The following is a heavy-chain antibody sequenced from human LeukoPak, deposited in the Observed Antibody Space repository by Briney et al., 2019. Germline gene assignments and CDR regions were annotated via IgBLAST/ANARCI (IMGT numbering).Heavy chain of an antibody. D-gene: IGHD3-9*01. CDR3: ARLSPETYDILTGYYRYYFDY. J-gene: IGHJ4*02. CDR2: IYSGDSGT. V-gene: IGHV5-51*01. CDR1: GYSFTSYW. Sequence: GESLKISCKGSGYSFTSYWIGWVRQMPGKGLEWMGIIYSGDSGTRYSPSFQGQVTISADKSISTAYLQWSSLKASDTAMYYCARLSPETYDILTGYYRYYFDYWGQGTLVTVSS.